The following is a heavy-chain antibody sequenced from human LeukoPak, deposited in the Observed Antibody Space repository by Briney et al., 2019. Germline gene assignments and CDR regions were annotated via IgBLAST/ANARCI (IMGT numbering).Heavy chain of an antibody. CDR3: ARAVGASFRFSYYYSYMDV. CDR2: FYNSGRS. D-gene: IGHD1-26*01. V-gene: IGHV4-59*01. J-gene: IGHJ6*03. Sequence: SETLSLTCTVSDDSISDYYRGWIRQPPGKGLEWIGYFYNSGRSTYNPSLKSRVTISADTSKNHFSLKLNSVTTADTAVYYCARAVGASFRFSYYYSYMDVWGKGTTVTVSS. CDR1: DDSISDYY.